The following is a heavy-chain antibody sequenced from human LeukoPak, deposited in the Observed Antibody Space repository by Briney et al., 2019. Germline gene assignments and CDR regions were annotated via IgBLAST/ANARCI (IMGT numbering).Heavy chain of an antibody. Sequence: DSLKVSCKASGYTFASYGISCVPEAPGQRLKWMGWISTYNGHTNYAQKLQSRATMTTRSSRTRAYTELSCLRSAETAVSYCARGDTVTTDFFDYWGQGTLVSVSS. CDR3: ARGDTVTTDFFDY. D-gene: IGHD4-17*01. V-gene: IGHV1-18*01. CDR2: ISTYNGHT. CDR1: GYTFASYG. J-gene: IGHJ4*02.